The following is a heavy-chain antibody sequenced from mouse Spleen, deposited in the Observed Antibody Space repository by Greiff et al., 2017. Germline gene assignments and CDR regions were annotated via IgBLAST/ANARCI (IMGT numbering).Heavy chain of an antibody. CDR1: GFTFSSYA. CDR3: ARDYYGSSYDDYYAMDY. V-gene: IGHV5-6-5*01. CDR2: ISSGGST. D-gene: IGHD1-1*01. J-gene: IGHJ4*01. Sequence: EVQRVESGGGLVKPGGSLKLSCAASGFTFSSYAMSWVRQTPEKRLEWVASISSGGSTYYPDSVKGRFTISRDNARNILYLKMSSLRSEDTAMYYCARDYYGSSYDDYYAMDYWGQGASVTVSS.